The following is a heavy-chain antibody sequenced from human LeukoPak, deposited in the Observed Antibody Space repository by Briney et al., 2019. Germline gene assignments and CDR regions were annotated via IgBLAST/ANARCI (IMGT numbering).Heavy chain of an antibody. Sequence: ASVKVSCKASGYTFTSYGISWVRQAPGQGLEWMGWISAHNGNTNYAQKLQGRVTMTTDTSTSTAYMELRSLRSDDTAVYYCARVACSGGSCYVKTDYWGQGTLVTVSS. J-gene: IGHJ4*02. CDR2: ISAHNGNT. D-gene: IGHD2-15*01. V-gene: IGHV1-18*01. CDR3: ARVACSGGSCYVKTDY. CDR1: GYTFTSYG.